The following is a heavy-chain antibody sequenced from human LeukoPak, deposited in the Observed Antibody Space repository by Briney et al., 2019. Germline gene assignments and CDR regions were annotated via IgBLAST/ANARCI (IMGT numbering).Heavy chain of an antibody. CDR2: ISSSNNYI. CDR1: GFTFRNYA. Sequence: GGSLRLSCAASGFTFRNYAMSWVRQAPGKGLEWVSSISSSNNYIYYADSVKGRFTISRDNAKNSLYLQMNSLRAEDTAVYYCARRSPNYYFDYWGQGTPVTVSS. CDR3: ARRSPNYYFDY. J-gene: IGHJ4*02. V-gene: IGHV3-21*01.